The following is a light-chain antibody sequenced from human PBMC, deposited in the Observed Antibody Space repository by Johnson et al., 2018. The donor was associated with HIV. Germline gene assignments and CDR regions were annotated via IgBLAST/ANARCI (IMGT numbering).Light chain of an antibody. CDR3: AAWDDSLNGPYV. J-gene: IGLJ1*01. Sequence: HSVLTQPPSVSAAPGQKVTISCSGSSSNIGNNYVSWYQQLPGTAPKLLIYRNNQRPSGVPDRFSGSKSGTSASLAISGLQAEAEADYYCAAWDDSLNGPYVFGTGTKVTVL. CDR2: RNN. V-gene: IGLV1-47*01. CDR1: SSNIGNNY.